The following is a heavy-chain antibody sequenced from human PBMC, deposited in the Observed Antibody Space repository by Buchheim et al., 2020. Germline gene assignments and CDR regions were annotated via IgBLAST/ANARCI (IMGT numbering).Heavy chain of an antibody. Sequence: QVQLQESGPGLVKPSETLSLTCTVSGGSISSYYWSWIRQPPGKGLEWIGYIYYSGSTNYNPSLKSRVTISVDTSKNQFSLKLSSVTAADTAVYYCARGMQLVTNYYYYYGMDVWGQGTT. V-gene: IGHV4-59*01. CDR3: ARGMQLVTNYYYYYGMDV. CDR1: GGSISSYY. D-gene: IGHD6-13*01. J-gene: IGHJ6*02. CDR2: IYYSGST.